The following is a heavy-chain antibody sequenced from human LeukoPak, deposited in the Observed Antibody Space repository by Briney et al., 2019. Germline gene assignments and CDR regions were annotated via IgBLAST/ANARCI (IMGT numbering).Heavy chain of an antibody. CDR1: GYTFTSYY. D-gene: IGHD2-15*01. Sequence: ASVKVSCKASGYTFTSYYMHWVRQAPGQGLEWMGIINPSGGSTSYAQKFQGRVTMTRDTSISTAYMELSRLRSDDTAVYYCARRYCSGGSCPSAREVDPAVYYYGMDVWGQGTTVTVSS. J-gene: IGHJ6*02. V-gene: IGHV1-46*01. CDR2: INPSGGST. CDR3: ARRYCSGGSCPSAREVDPAVYYYGMDV.